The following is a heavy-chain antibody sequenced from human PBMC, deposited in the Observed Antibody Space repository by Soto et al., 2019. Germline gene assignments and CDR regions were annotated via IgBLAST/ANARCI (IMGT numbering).Heavy chain of an antibody. CDR3: ARGMKRGIAVAGYY. V-gene: IGHV1-8*01. Sequence: QVQLVQSGAEVKKPGASVKVSCKASGYTFTSYDINWVRQATGQGLEWMGWMNPNSGITGYAQKFQGRVTMTRNTSISTAYIELSSLRSEDTAVYYCARGMKRGIAVAGYYWGQGTLVTVSS. CDR1: GYTFTSYD. CDR2: MNPNSGIT. J-gene: IGHJ4*02. D-gene: IGHD6-19*01.